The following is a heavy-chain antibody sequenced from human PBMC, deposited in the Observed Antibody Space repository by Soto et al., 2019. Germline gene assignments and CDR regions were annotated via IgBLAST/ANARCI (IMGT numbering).Heavy chain of an antibody. D-gene: IGHD6-13*01. CDR1: GYTXSGYY. V-gene: IGHV1-2*02. CDR2: INPNSGGT. Sequence: SXKVSFKASGYTXSGYYMNGVRQAPGQGLEWMGWINPNSGGTNYAQKFLGRVTMTRDTSIRTAYMELSRLRSDDTAVYYCARGGSSWYSAFDYWGQGTLGTVSS. CDR3: ARGGSSWYSAFDY. J-gene: IGHJ4*02.